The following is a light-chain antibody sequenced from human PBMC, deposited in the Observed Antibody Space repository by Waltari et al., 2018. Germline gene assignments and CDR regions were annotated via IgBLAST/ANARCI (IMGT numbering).Light chain of an antibody. J-gene: IGKJ4*01. V-gene: IGKV1-5*03. Sequence: DIQLTQSPSTLSASVGDTVTITCRASQRISSWLAWHQQKPGKAPRLLIYKASNLETGVPSRFSGSGSGTEFTLTINSLQADDFATYYCQHYSGYPLTFGGGTKVEIK. CDR1: QRISSW. CDR2: KAS. CDR3: QHYSGYPLT.